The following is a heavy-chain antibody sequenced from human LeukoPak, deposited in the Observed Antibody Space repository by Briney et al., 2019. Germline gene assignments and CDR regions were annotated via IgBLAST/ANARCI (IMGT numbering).Heavy chain of an antibody. CDR2: ISACNGNT. V-gene: IGHV1-18*01. CDR1: GGTFSSYA. CDR3: AIYYDSSGYYPFW. D-gene: IGHD3-22*01. J-gene: IGHJ4*02. Sequence: EASVKVSCKASGGTFSSYAISWVRQAPGQGLEWMGRISACNGNTNYAQKLQGRVTMTTDTSTSTAYMELRSLRSDDTAVYYCAIYYDSSGYYPFWWGQGTLVTVSS.